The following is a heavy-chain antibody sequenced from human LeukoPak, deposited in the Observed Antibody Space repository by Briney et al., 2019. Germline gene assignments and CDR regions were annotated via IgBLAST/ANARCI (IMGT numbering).Heavy chain of an antibody. Sequence: PGGSLRLSCVASGFTYSNYDMTWVRQAPGKGMEWVSGISGSGGNTYYADSVKGRFTISRDNSKNTLYLQMSSLRAEDTAVYYCTKGTLSTGDYWGQGTLVTVSS. D-gene: IGHD3-9*01. CDR1: GFTYSNYD. CDR3: TKGTLSTGDY. V-gene: IGHV3-23*01. CDR2: ISGSGGNT. J-gene: IGHJ4*02.